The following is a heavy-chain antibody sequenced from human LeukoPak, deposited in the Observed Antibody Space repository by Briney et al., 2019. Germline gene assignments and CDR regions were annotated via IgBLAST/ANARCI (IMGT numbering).Heavy chain of an antibody. J-gene: IGHJ4*02. CDR1: GYSFASYW. D-gene: IGHD3/OR15-3a*01. CDR2: TYPDDSET. Sequence: GESLKISCKGSGYSFASYWIGLVRQMPGKGLECMGITYPDDSETGYSASFQGQVTISADKSISIAYLQWSSLKASDTAMYYCARFLGPSGGLDYWGQGTRVTVSS. V-gene: IGHV5-51*01. CDR3: ARFLGPSGGLDY.